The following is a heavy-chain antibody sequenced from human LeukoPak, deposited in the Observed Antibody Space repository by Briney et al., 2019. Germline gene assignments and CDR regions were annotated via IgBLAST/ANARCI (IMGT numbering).Heavy chain of an antibody. CDR3: ARSSSSGIAIFDY. CDR1: GYTFTNYG. D-gene: IGHD6-19*01. Sequence: ASVKVSCKASGYTFTNYGIRWVRQAPGQGLEWMGGTTTYNGNTNYAQKLQGRVTMTTDTSTTTAYMELRSLRSDDTAVYYCARSSSSGIAIFDYWGQGTLVTVSS. CDR2: TTTYNGNT. V-gene: IGHV1-18*01. J-gene: IGHJ4*02.